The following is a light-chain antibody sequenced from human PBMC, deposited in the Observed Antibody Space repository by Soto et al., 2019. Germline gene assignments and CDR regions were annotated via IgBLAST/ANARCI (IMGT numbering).Light chain of an antibody. CDR3: QHYNSYSEA. V-gene: IGKV1-5*01. CDR1: QSISSW. J-gene: IGKJ1*01. CDR2: DAS. Sequence: DIQMTQSTSTLSASVGDGVTITCRASQSISSWLAWYQQKPGTAPKFLIYDASSLESGVPSRFSGSGSGTEFTLTISSLQPDDFATYYCQHYNSYSEAFGQGTKVDIK.